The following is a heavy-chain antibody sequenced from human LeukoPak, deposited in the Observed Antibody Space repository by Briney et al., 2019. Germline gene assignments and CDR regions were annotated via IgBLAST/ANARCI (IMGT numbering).Heavy chain of an antibody. CDR2: ISAYNGNT. Sequence: ASVTVSCKASGYTFTSYGISWVRQAPGQGLEWMGWISAYNGNTNYAQKLQGRVTTTTDTSTSTAYMELRSLRSDDTAVYYCARDILVSWELQDAFDMWGQGTMVTVSS. CDR1: GYTFTSYG. J-gene: IGHJ3*02. CDR3: ARDILVSWELQDAFDM. V-gene: IGHV1-18*01. D-gene: IGHD1-26*01.